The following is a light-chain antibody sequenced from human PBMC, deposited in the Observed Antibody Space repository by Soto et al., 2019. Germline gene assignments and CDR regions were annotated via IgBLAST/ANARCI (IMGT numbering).Light chain of an antibody. CDR1: QSVASR. CDR3: QQRHIWPRP. J-gene: IGKJ4*01. CDR2: GAS. Sequence: EVVLTQSPATLSLSPGERATLSCRASQSVASRLAWYQQKPGQTPRFLIFGASDRATVIPARLSGSGSGTDFTLPISSLGPEDFAVYDCQQRHIWPRPFGGGTKVDIK. V-gene: IGKV3-11*01.